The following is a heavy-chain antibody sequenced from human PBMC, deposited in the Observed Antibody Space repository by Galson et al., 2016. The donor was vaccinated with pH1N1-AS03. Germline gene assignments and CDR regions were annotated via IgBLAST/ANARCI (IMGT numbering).Heavy chain of an antibody. Sequence: SLRLSCATSGSTFSTYWMDWVCQAPGKGLEWVANIREDGSEKYYVDSVKGRFTISRDNAKNSLYLQMNSLRSEDTAVYYCAKPGTGNPEGSTGLFDSWGQGTVVTVSS. D-gene: IGHD3/OR15-3a*01. CDR2: IREDGSEK. V-gene: IGHV3-7*01. J-gene: IGHJ4*02. CDR1: GSTFSTYW. CDR3: AKPGTGNPEGSTGLFDS.